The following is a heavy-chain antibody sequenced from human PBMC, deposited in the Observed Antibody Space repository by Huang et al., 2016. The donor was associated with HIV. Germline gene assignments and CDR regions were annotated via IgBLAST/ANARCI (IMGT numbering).Heavy chain of an antibody. CDR1: GYTFNGYW. V-gene: IGHV5-51*01. CDR2: IYPVDSDT. Sequence: EVQLVQSGAVVKKPGESLKISCKGSGYTFNGYWIGWVREIPGKGLEWMGMIYPVDSDTTYSPTVQGQDTISADKAISTAYLQWSGLKDSDTAMYYCARQGVGDFVVEPTGLGAFDIWGQGTMVTVSS. D-gene: IGHD2-2*01. J-gene: IGHJ3*02. CDR3: ARQGVGDFVVEPTGLGAFDI.